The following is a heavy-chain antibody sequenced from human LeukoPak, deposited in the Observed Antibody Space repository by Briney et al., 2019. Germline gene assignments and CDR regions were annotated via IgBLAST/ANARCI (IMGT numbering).Heavy chain of an antibody. D-gene: IGHD3-22*01. Sequence: GESLKISCKGSGYSFTSYWIGWVRQMPGKGLEWMGIIYPGDSDTRYSPSFQGQVTISADKSISTAYLQWSSLKASDTATYYCARRSYDSSANDAFDIWGQGTMVTVSS. CDR3: ARRSYDSSANDAFDI. CDR2: IYPGDSDT. CDR1: GYSFTSYW. V-gene: IGHV5-51*01. J-gene: IGHJ3*02.